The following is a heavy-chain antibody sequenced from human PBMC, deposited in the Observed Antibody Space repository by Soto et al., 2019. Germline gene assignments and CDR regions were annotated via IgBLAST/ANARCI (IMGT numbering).Heavy chain of an antibody. CDR3: AAFRDPYDSSGYYYDY. J-gene: IGHJ4*02. CDR1: GFTVSSNY. V-gene: IGHV3-53*01. D-gene: IGHD3-22*01. CDR2: IYSGGYT. Sequence: GSLRLSCAASGFTVSSNYMSWVRQGPWKGLEWVSVIYSGGYTYYADSVKGRFTISRDNSKNTLYLQVNSLRAEDTAVYYCAAFRDPYDSSGYYYDYWGQGALVTVSS.